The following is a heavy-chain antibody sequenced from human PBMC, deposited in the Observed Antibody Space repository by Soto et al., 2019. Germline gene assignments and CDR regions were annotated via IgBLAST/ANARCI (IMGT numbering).Heavy chain of an antibody. CDR2: ISSSSTTYT. J-gene: IGHJ4*02. V-gene: IGHV3-21*01. Sequence: EVQLVQSGGGLVKPGESLTLSCAASGFTFSSYSMNWVRQAPGEGLEWVSSISSSSTTYTSYADSVKGRFTISRDNAKNSLYLQMNSLRAEDTAVFYCARGMTASGLSDFEFWGQGTPVAVSS. CDR1: GFTFSSYS. CDR3: ARGMTASGLSDFEF. D-gene: IGHD6-19*01.